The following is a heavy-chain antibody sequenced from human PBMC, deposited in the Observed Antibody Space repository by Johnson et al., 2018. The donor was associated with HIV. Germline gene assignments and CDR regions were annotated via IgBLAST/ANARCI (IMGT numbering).Heavy chain of an antibody. CDR2: ISGTGGTT. CDR3: ARLSGYYVYDAFDI. Sequence: VQLVESGGGLVQPGGSLRMSCVASGFTFSTYGMTWVRQAPGKGLEWVSAISGTGGTTYYADSVRGRFSISRDKSKDTLYLQMSSLRAEDTALYYCARLSGYYVYDAFDIW. CDR1: GFTFSTYG. D-gene: IGHD3-3*01. V-gene: IGHV3-23*04. J-gene: IGHJ3*02.